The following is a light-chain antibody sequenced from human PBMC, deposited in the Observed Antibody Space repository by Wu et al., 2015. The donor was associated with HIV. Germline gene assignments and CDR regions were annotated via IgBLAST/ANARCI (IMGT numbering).Light chain of an antibody. CDR2: DSI. CDR1: QSVSNNY. V-gene: IGKV3-11*01. Sequence: EIVLTQSPATLSLSPGERATLSCRASQSVSNNYFAWFQQKPGQAPRLLIYDSINRATGIPTRFSGSGSGTDFTLTINTLEPEDFAVYYCQQRNTWPWTFGQGTKVEI. CDR3: QQRNTWPWT. J-gene: IGKJ1*01.